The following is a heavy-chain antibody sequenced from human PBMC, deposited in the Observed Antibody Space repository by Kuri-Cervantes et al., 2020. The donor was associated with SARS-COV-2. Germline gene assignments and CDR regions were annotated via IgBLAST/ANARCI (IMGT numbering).Heavy chain of an antibody. D-gene: IGHD6-13*01. CDR2: IIPILGIA. Sequence: SVKVSCKASGGTFSSYTISWVRQAPGQGLEWMGRIIPILGIANYAQKFQGRVTITADKSTSTAYMELSSLRSEDTAVYYCARRFYGSSWYNYYYYGMDVWGQGTTVTVSS. CDR1: GGTFSSYT. CDR3: ARRFYGSSWYNYYYYGMDV. J-gene: IGHJ6*02. V-gene: IGHV1-69*02.